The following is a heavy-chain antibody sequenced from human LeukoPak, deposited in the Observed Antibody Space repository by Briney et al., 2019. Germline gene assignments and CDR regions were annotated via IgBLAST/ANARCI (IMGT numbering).Heavy chain of an antibody. J-gene: IGHJ4*02. CDR2: IKSKTDGGTT. D-gene: IGHD5-18*01. V-gene: IGHV3-15*01. CDR1: GFTFRNAW. CDR3: TTVMVDSYADY. Sequence: GALRLSCAASGFTFRNAWMSWVRQAPGKGLEWVGRIKSKTDGGTTDYAAPVKGRFTISRDDSKNTLYLQMNSLKTEDTAVYYCTTVMVDSYADYWGQGTLVTVSS.